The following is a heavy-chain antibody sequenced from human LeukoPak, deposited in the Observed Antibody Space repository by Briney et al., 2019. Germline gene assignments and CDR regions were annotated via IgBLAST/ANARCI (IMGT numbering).Heavy chain of an antibody. D-gene: IGHD4-17*01. Sequence: SETLSLTCTVSGGSISSSSYYWGWIRQPPGKGLEWIGSIYYSGSTYYNPSLKSRVTRSVDTSKNQFSLKLSSVTAADTAVYYCARRATAGDYVGWFDPWGQGTLVTVSS. CDR3: ARRATAGDYVGWFDP. CDR1: GGSISSSSYY. J-gene: IGHJ5*02. V-gene: IGHV4-39*01. CDR2: IYYSGST.